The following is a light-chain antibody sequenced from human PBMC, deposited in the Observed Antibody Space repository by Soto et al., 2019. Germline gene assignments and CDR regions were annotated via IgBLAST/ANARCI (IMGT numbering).Light chain of an antibody. V-gene: IGKV3-11*01. Sequence: EIVLTQSPAILSMSPGERATLSCRASQSVSSYFAWYQQEPGQAPSLLIYDASNRATGVPARFSGSGSGTDFTLTISSLEPEDFAVYYCQQRRYWPVTFGQGTKVEIK. CDR2: DAS. CDR3: QQRRYWPVT. J-gene: IGKJ1*01. CDR1: QSVSSY.